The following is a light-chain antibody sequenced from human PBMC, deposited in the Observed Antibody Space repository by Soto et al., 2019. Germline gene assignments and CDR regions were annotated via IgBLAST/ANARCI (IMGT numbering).Light chain of an antibody. CDR2: DVS. J-gene: IGLJ2*01. V-gene: IGLV2-8*01. Sequence: QSALTQPPSASGSPGQSVTISCTGTSSDVGSYNYVSWYQQHPGKAPKLMIYDVSKRPSGVPDRFSGSKSGNTASLTVSGLQAEDEAYYYCSSYVGSSNVHLVFGGGTKVTVL. CDR1: SSDVGSYNY. CDR3: SSYVGSSNVHLV.